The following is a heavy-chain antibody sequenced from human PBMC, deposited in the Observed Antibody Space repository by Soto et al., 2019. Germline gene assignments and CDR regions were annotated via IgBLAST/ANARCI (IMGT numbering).Heavy chain of an antibody. CDR1: GGSISSGGYS. CDR2: IYHSGST. CDR3: ARDSVWGIDY. Sequence: SETLSLTCAVSGGSISSGGYSWSWIRQPPGKGLEWIGYIYHSGSTYYNPSLKSRVTISVDRSKNQFSLKLSSVTAADTAVYYCARDSVWGIDYWGQGTMVTVSS. J-gene: IGHJ4*03. D-gene: IGHD3-16*01. V-gene: IGHV4-30-2*01.